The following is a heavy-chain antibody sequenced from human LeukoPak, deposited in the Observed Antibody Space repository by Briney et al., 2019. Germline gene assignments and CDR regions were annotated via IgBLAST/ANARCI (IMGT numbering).Heavy chain of an antibody. V-gene: IGHV3-11*01. D-gene: IGHD3-9*01. Sequence: AGGSLRLSCAASGFPFRDYYMTWIRQAPGKGLEWISYICRSGDSLYYADSVEGRFTISRDNAKNSLFLQMNSLRADDTAVYYCAREVVIFPDYYYYGMDVWGQGTTVTVSS. J-gene: IGHJ6*02. CDR3: AREVVIFPDYYYYGMDV. CDR2: ICRSGDSL. CDR1: GFPFRDYY.